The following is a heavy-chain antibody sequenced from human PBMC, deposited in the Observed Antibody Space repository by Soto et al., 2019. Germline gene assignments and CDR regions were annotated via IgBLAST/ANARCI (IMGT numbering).Heavy chain of an antibody. V-gene: IGHV4-59*12. CDR1: NVSINSSY. CDR3: ARGQRRYYYYYGMDV. CDR2: VYYTGTT. Sequence: PSETLSLTCSVSNVSINSSYWAWIRQPPGKGLEWIGWVYYTGTTKYNPSLKSRVTISVDTSKNQFSLKLSSVTAADTAVYYCARGQRRYYYYYGMDVWGQGTTVTVSS. J-gene: IGHJ6*02.